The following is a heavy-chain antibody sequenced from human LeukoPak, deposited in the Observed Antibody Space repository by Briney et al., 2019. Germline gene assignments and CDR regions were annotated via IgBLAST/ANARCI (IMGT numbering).Heavy chain of an antibody. J-gene: IGHJ4*02. CDR3: AKRWDSTWSYFDL. Sequence: GGSLRLSCVASGFTFTRSAMHWVRQAPGKGLEWVAFIRYDGDNKYYADSVKGRLTISRDDSQNTLYLQMNSLTVEDTAVYYCAKRWDSTWSYFDLWGQGTLVTVSS. V-gene: IGHV3-30*02. CDR1: GFTFTRSA. CDR2: IRYDGDNK. D-gene: IGHD1-26*01.